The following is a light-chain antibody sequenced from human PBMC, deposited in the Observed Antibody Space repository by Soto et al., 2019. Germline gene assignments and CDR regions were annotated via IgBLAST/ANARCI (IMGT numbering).Light chain of an antibody. V-gene: IGLV2-8*01. J-gene: IGLJ2*01. CDR2: EVS. CDR1: SSDVGGYHY. Sequence: QSALTQPPSASGSPGQSVTISCTGTSSDVGGYHYVSWYQQHPGKAPKLMIYEVSKRPSGVPERFSGSKSGNTASPTVSVLAAEDGDDYYCSSYAGSNNFVVFGGGTKVTVL. CDR3: SSYAGSNNFVV.